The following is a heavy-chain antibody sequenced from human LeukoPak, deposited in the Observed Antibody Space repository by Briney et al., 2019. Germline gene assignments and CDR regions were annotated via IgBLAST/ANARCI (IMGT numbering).Heavy chain of an antibody. CDR1: GGSISSSSYF. Sequence: PSETLSLTCTVSGGSISSSSYFWGWIRQPPGKGLEWIGSIFYSGSTYYNPSLNSRVTISIDTSKNQFSLRLSSVTAADTAVYYCARQMNTVTADYWGQGTLVTASS. V-gene: IGHV4-39*01. D-gene: IGHD4-17*01. CDR3: ARQMNTVTADY. J-gene: IGHJ4*02. CDR2: IFYSGST.